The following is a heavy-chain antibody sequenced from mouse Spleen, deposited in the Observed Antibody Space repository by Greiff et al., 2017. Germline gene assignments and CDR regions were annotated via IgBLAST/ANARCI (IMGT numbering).Heavy chain of an antibody. J-gene: IGHJ4*01. CDR3: ANYYGYGAMDY. CDR2: ISSGSSTI. V-gene: IGHV5-17*01. D-gene: IGHD1-2*01. Sequence: EVKVVESGGGLVKPGGSLKLSCAASGFTFSDYGMHWVRQAPEKGLEWVAYISSGSSTIYYADTVKGRFTISRDNAKNTLFLQMTSLRSEDTAMYYCANYYGYGAMDYWGQGTSVTVSS. CDR1: GFTFSDYG.